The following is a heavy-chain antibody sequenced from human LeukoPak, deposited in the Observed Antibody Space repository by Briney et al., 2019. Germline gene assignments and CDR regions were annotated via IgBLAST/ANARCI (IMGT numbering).Heavy chain of an antibody. CDR1: GYTFTGYY. CDR2: INPNSGGT. Sequence: ASVKVSCKASGYTFTGYYMHWVRQAPGQGLEWMGWINPNSGGTNYAQKFQGRVTMTRDTSISTAYMELSRLRSDDTAVYYCARVHYLGSGKPHFFDYWGQGTLVTVSS. D-gene: IGHD3-10*01. CDR3: ARVHYLGSGKPHFFDY. J-gene: IGHJ4*02. V-gene: IGHV1-2*02.